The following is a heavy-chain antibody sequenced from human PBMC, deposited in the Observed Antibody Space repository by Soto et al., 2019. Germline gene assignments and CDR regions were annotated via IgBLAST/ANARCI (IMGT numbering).Heavy chain of an antibody. CDR3: ARKDYYGSGIYYFDY. J-gene: IGHJ4*02. Sequence: ASVKVSCKASGYTFTTYAMHWVRQAPGQGLEWMGWINAANGDTGYSQKFQGRVTLTRDTSASTAYMELSSLRSEDTAVYYCARKDYYGSGIYYFDYWGQGTLVTVS. CDR2: INAANGDT. V-gene: IGHV1-3*01. CDR1: GYTFTTYA. D-gene: IGHD3-10*01.